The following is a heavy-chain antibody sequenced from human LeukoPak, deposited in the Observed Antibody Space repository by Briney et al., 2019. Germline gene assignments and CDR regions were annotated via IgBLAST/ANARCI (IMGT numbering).Heavy chain of an antibody. D-gene: IGHD3-3*01. CDR1: GYTFTSYG. CDR3: ARDPGYDFWSGYPYFDY. V-gene: IGHV1-18*01. J-gene: IGHJ4*02. Sequence: GASVKVSCKASGYTFTSYGISWVRQAPGQGLEWMGWISAYNGNTNYAQKLQGRVTMTTDTSTSTAYMELRSLRSDDTAVYYCARDPGYDFWSGYPYFDYWGQGTLVTVSS. CDR2: ISAYNGNT.